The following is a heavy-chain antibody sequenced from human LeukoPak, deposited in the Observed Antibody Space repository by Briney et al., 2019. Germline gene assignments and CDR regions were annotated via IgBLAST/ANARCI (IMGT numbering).Heavy chain of an antibody. V-gene: IGHV3-30*04. CDR2: ISYDGNNK. J-gene: IGHJ4*02. D-gene: IGHD3-9*01. CDR1: GFSFSSYA. Sequence: GGSLRLSCAASGFSFSSYAMHWVRQAPGKGLEWVAVISYDGNNKYYADSVKGRFTISRDNSKNKLYLQMNSLRPEDTAVYYCARDLRYFDWADYWGQGTLVTVSS. CDR3: ARDLRYFDWADY.